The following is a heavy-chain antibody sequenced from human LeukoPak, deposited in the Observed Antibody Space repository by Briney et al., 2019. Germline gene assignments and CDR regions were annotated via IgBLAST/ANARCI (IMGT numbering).Heavy chain of an antibody. CDR1: GYSFATYW. CDR3: ARHQRLGATQSQYDY. V-gene: IGHV5-51*01. Sequence: GESLKISCKGSGYSFATYWIAWVRQMPGKGLEWMGIIYPGDSDTRYSPSFQGQVIISAGKSISTAYLQWSSLKASDTAMYYCARHQRLGATQSQYDYWGQGTLVTVSA. CDR2: IYPGDSDT. J-gene: IGHJ4*02. D-gene: IGHD1-26*01.